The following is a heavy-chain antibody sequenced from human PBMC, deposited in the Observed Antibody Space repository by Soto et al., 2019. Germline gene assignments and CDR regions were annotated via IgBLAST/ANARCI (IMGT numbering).Heavy chain of an antibody. J-gene: IGHJ3*02. CDR3: TRHLESYDILTGYYNDAFDI. V-gene: IGHV3-73*01. Sequence: GGSLRLSCAASGFTFSGSAMHWVRQASGKGLEWVGRIRSKANSYATAYAASVKGRFTISRDDSKNTAYLQMNSLKTEDTAVYYCTRHLESYDILTGYYNDAFDIWGQGTMVTVSS. CDR1: GFTFSGSA. D-gene: IGHD3-9*01. CDR2: IRSKANSYAT.